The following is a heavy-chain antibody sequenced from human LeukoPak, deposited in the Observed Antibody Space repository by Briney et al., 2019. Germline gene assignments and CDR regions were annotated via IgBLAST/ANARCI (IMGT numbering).Heavy chain of an antibody. CDR2: ISYDGSNK. CDR3: ARDIGSGSYTLSDY. V-gene: IGHV3-30*03. Sequence: SGRSLRLSCAASGFTFSSYGMHWVRQAPGKGLEWVAVISYDGSNKYYADSVKGRFTISRDNSKNTLYLQMNSLRAEDTAVYYCARDIGSGSYTLSDYWGQGTLVTVSS. D-gene: IGHD3-10*01. J-gene: IGHJ4*02. CDR1: GFTFSSYG.